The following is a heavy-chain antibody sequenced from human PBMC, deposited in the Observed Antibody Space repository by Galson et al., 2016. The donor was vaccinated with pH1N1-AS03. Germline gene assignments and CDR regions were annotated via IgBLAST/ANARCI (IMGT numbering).Heavy chain of an antibody. D-gene: IGHD3-10*01. CDR1: GGTLNNYA. V-gene: IGHV1-69*06. J-gene: IGHJ4*02. CDR3: ARGLTYHFGSGSVF. Sequence: SVKVSCKASGGTLNNYAINWVRQAPGQGLEWMGGNSPIFGSANHAQKFQGRVTITADIFTNTVYMELSSPRSGDTAVYYCARGLTYHFGSGSVFWGQGTLVTVSS. CDR2: NSPIFGSA.